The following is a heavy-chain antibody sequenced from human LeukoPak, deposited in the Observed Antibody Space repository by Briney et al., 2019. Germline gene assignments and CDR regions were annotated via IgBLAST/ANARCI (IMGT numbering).Heavy chain of an antibody. J-gene: IGHJ4*02. Sequence: ASVKVSCKASGYTFTSYGISWVRQAPGQGLEWMGWISAYNGNTNYAQKLQGRVTMTTDTSTSTAYMELRSLRSDDTAVYYCARAYCSGGSCYLYYLDYWGQGTLVTVSS. D-gene: IGHD2-15*01. V-gene: IGHV1-18*01. CDR2: ISAYNGNT. CDR1: GYTFTSYG. CDR3: ARAYCSGGSCYLYYLDY.